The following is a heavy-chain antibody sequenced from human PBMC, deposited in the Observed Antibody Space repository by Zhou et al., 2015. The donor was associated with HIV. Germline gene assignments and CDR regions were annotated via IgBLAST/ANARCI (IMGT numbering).Heavy chain of an antibody. J-gene: IGHJ4*02. D-gene: IGHD3-3*01. Sequence: QVQLVQSGAEVKKPGSSVKVSCKASGGTFSSYAISWVRQAPGQGLEWMGGIIPIFGTANYAQKFQGRVTITADESTSTAYMELSSLRSEDTAVYYCASSGYDFWHGKGTLPPWGIDYWGQGTLVTVSS. CDR3: ASSGYDFWHGKGTLPPWGIDY. CDR1: GGTFSSYA. CDR2: IIPIFGTA. V-gene: IGHV1-69*01.